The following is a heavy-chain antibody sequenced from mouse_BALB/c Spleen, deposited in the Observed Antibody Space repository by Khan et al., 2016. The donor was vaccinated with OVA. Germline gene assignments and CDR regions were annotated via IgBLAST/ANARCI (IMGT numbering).Heavy chain of an antibody. Sequence: QVQLQQSGAELVRPGVSVKISCKGSGYTFTDFTLHWVKQSHAMSLEWIGVISTYYGDATYNQRFKDKATMTVDKSSSTAYMELARLTSEDSAIYYCARGGGVKRFAYWGQGTLVTVSA. D-gene: IGHD1-3*01. CDR2: ISTYYGDA. V-gene: IGHV1S137*01. CDR1: GYTFTDFT. J-gene: IGHJ3*01. CDR3: ARGGGVKRFAY.